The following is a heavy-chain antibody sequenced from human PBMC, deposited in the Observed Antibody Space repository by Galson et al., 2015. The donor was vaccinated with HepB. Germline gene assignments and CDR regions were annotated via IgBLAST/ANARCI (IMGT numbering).Heavy chain of an antibody. CDR3: ARDLIATLTYYYDSSGYYICDY. CDR1: GGTFSSYA. D-gene: IGHD3-22*01. J-gene: IGHJ4*02. CDR2: IIPIFGTA. Sequence: VKVSCKASGGTFSSYAISWVRQAPGQGLEWMGGIIPIFGTANYAQKFQGRVTITADESTSTAYMELSSLRSEDTAVYYRARDLIATLTYYYDSSGYYICDYWGQGTLVTVSS. V-gene: IGHV1-69*13.